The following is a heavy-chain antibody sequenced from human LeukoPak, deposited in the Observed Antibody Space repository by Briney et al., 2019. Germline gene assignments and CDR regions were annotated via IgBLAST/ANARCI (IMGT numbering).Heavy chain of an antibody. Sequence: EASVKVSCKVSGYTLTELSMHWVRQAPGKGLEWMGGFDPEDGETIYAQKFQGRVTMTEDTSTDTAYMELSSLRSEDMAVYYCATGDIVATIRPSLSPWGMDVWGQGTTVTVSS. D-gene: IGHD5-12*01. CDR1: GYTLTELS. V-gene: IGHV1-24*01. CDR3: ATGDIVATIRPSLSPWGMDV. J-gene: IGHJ6*02. CDR2: FDPEDGET.